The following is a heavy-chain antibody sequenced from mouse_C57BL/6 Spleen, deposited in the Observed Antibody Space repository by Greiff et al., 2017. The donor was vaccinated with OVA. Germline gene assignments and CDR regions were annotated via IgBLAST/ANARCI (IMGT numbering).Heavy chain of an antibody. CDR1: GYTFTSYW. D-gene: IGHD3-3*01. J-gene: IGHJ3*01. CDR2: IDPSDSYT. Sequence: VQLQQSGAELVMPGASVKLSCKASGYTFTSYWMHWVKQRPGQGLEWIGEIDPSDSYTNYNQKFKGKSTLTVDKSSSTAYMQLSSLTSEDSAVYYCARLEDRFAYWGQGTLVTVSA. CDR3: ARLEDRFAY. V-gene: IGHV1-69*01.